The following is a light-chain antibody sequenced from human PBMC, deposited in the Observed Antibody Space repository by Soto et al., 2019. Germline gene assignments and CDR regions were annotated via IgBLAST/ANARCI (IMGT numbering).Light chain of an antibody. Sequence: SYELTQPPSVSVAPGRTARITCGGNNIESKSVHWYQQRPGQAPVLVIYVDSDRPSGIPDRFSASTSGNTAALTISRVEAGDEDDYYCQVWDTISDNYVFGSGTKVTV. CDR1: NIESKS. CDR2: VDS. J-gene: IGLJ1*01. V-gene: IGLV3-21*02. CDR3: QVWDTISDNYV.